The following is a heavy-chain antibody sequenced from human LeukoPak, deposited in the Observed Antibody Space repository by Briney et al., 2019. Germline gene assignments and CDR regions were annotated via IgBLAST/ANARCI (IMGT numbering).Heavy chain of an antibody. J-gene: IGHJ4*02. D-gene: IGHD1-20*01. CDR2: ISGSGGST. Sequence: GGSLRLSCAASGFTFSSYAMSWVRQAPGKGLEWVSAISGSGGSTYYADSVKGRFTISRDNSKNTLYLQMNSLRAEDTAVYYCARVLVTGTSGGHWGDYWGQGTLVTVSS. CDR1: GFTFSSYA. V-gene: IGHV3-23*01. CDR3: ARVLVTGTSGGHWGDY.